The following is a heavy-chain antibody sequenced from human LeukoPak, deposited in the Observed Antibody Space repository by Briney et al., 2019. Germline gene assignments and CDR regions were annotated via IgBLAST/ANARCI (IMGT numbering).Heavy chain of an antibody. V-gene: IGHV1-2*02. CDR3: ARDEEEMATIFFDY. CDR2: INPNSGGT. CDR1: GYTFTGYY. J-gene: IGHJ4*02. D-gene: IGHD5-24*01. Sequence: ASVKVSCTASGYTFTGYYMHWVRQAPGQGLEWMGWINPNSGGTNYAQKFQGRVTMTRDTSISTAYMELSRLRSDDTAVYYCARDEEEMATIFFDYWGQGTLVTVSS.